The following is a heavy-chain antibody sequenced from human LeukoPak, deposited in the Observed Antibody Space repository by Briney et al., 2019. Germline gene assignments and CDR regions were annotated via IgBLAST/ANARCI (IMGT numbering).Heavy chain of an antibody. J-gene: IGHJ6*03. V-gene: IGHV1-8*01. CDR1: GYTFTSYD. Sequence: GASVKVSCKASGYTFTSYDINWVRQATGQGLEWMGWMNPNSGNTGYAQKFQGRVTMTRNTSISTAYMELSSLRSEDTAVYYCARQDPYYYYMDVWGKGTTVTASS. CDR2: MNPNSGNT. CDR3: ARQDPYYYYMDV.